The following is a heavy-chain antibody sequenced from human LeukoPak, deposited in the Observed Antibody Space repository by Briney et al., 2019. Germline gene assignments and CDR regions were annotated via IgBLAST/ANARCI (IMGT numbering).Heavy chain of an antibody. J-gene: IGHJ4*02. CDR1: GFTFSSYE. Sequence: GGSLRLSCAASGFTFSSYEMNWVRQAPGKGLEWVSYISSSGSTIYYADSVKGRFTISRDNSKNTLYLQMNSLRAEDTAVYYCAKAPADGYNAPFDYWGQGTLVTVSS. D-gene: IGHD5-24*01. CDR3: AKAPADGYNAPFDY. V-gene: IGHV3-48*03. CDR2: ISSSGSTI.